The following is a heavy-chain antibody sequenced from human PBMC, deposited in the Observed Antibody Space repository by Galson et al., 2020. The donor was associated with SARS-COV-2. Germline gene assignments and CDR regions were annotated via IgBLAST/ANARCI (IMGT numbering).Heavy chain of an antibody. CDR1: GYTFNNYA. CDR2: INTHTGNP. CDR3: ARGAGALFGELLDY. J-gene: IGHJ4*02. Sequence: ASVKVSCKASGYTFNNYALNWVRQAPGQGLEWMAWINTHTGNPTYAQGFTGRFVFSLDTSISTAYLQISSLKAEDTAVYYCARGAGALFGELLDYWGQGTLVSVSS. V-gene: IGHV7-4-1*02. D-gene: IGHD3-10*02.